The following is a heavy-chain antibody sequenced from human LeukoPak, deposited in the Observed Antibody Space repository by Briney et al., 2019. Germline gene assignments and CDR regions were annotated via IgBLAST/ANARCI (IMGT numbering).Heavy chain of an antibody. CDR1: GYSISSGYY. CDR3: ARDRYNGFQAAGNWFDP. D-gene: IGHD6-13*01. Sequence: SETLSLTCTVSGYSISSGYYWGWIRQPPGKGLEWIGSIYHSGSTYYNPSLKSRVTISVDTSKNQFSLKLSSVTAADTAVYYCARDRYNGFQAAGNWFDPWGQGTLVTVSS. V-gene: IGHV4-38-2*02. CDR2: IYHSGST. J-gene: IGHJ5*02.